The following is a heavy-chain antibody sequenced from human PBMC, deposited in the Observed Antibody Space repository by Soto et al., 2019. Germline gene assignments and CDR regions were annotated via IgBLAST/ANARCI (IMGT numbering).Heavy chain of an antibody. CDR2: INSDGSST. J-gene: IGHJ6*02. Sequence: EVQLVESGGGSVQPGGSLRLSCAASGFTLSNYWMHWVRQAPGKGLVWVSRINSDGSSTTYVDSVKDRFTISRDNAKNTXXLQMHGLRAEDMAVYYCARSVRSGSYPYYYYGMDVWGQGTTVTVSS. V-gene: IGHV3-74*01. D-gene: IGHD3-10*01. CDR3: ARSVRSGSYPYYYYGMDV. CDR1: GFTLSNYW.